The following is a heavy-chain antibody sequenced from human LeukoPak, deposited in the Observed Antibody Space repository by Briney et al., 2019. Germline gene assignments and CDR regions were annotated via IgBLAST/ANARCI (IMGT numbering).Heavy chain of an antibody. CDR1: GFTSSNYG. V-gene: IGHV3-30*02. D-gene: IGHD6-13*01. CDR2: IHYDGNNK. CDR3: AKSSSTPHYFDY. Sequence: GGSLRLSCAASGFTSSNYGIHWVREAPGKELEWVAFIHYDGNNKYYADSVKGRFTISRDNSKNTLYLQMNSLRAEDTAVYYCAKSSSTPHYFDYWGQGTLVTVSS. J-gene: IGHJ4*02.